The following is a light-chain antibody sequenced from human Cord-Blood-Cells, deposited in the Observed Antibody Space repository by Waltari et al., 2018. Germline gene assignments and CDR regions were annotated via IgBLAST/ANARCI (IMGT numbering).Light chain of an antibody. Sequence: DIVMTQSPDSLAVSLGARATINCKSSQSVLYSSNNKNYLAWYQQKPGQPPKLLIYWASTRESGVPDRFSGSGSGTDFTLTISSLQAEDVAVYYCQQYYSTPITFGQGTRLGIK. CDR3: QQYYSTPIT. CDR1: QSVLYSSNNKNY. J-gene: IGKJ5*01. V-gene: IGKV4-1*01. CDR2: WAS.